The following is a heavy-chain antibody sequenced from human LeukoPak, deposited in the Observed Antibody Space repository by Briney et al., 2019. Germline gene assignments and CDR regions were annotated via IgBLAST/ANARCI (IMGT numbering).Heavy chain of an antibody. CDR3: ARPRAGSSWDYYFDY. J-gene: IGHJ4*02. CDR1: GSTFDDYG. CDR2: INWNGGST. Sequence: GGSLRLSCAASGSTFDDYGLSWVAQPPGKGLKGASVINWNGGSTGYADSVKGRFTISRDNAKNSLYLQMNSLRAEDTALYYCARPRAGSSWDYYFDYWGQGTLVTVSS. D-gene: IGHD6-13*01. V-gene: IGHV3-20*04.